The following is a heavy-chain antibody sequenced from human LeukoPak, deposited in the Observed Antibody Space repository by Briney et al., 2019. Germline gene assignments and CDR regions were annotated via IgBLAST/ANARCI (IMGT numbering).Heavy chain of an antibody. Sequence: PGGSLRLSCAASGFTVSSDHMSWVRQAPGKGLEWVSVIYSGGSTDYADSVKGRFTISRDNSKNTLYLQMNSLRAEDTAVYHCARGPAGYNWGQGTLVTV. D-gene: IGHD1-1*01. CDR3: ARGPAGYN. CDR2: IYSGGST. CDR1: GFTVSSDH. J-gene: IGHJ4*02. V-gene: IGHV3-53*01.